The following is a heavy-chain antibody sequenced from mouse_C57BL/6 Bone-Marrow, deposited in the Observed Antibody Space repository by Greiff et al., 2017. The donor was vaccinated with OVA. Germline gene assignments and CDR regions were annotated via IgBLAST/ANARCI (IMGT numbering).Heavy chain of an antibody. CDR1: GYTFTSYW. CDR2: IDPYDSET. CDR3: ARNGDYSPFDY. J-gene: IGHJ2*01. V-gene: IGHV1-52*01. Sequence: QVQLQQPGAELVRPGSSVKLSCKASGYTFTSYWMHWVKQRPIQGLEWIGNIDPYDSETHYNQKFKDKATLTVDKSSSTAYMQLSSLTSEDSAVYYCARNGDYSPFDYWGQGTTLTVSS. D-gene: IGHD2-12*01.